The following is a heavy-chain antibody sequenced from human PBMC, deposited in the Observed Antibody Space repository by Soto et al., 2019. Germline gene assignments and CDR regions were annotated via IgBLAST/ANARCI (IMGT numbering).Heavy chain of an antibody. V-gene: IGHV3-21*06. CDR2: LSSTTNYI. CDR1: GFTFTRYS. Sequence: GGSLRLSCAASGFTFTRYSMNWVRQAPGKVLEWVSSLSSTTNYIYYGDSMKGRFTISRDNAKNSLYLEMNSLRAEDTAVYYCARESEDLTSNFDYWGQGTLVTVSS. CDR3: ARESEDLTSNFDY. J-gene: IGHJ4*02.